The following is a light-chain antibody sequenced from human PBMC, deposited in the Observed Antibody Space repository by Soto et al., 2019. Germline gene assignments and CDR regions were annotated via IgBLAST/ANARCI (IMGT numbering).Light chain of an antibody. J-gene: IGKJ2*01. V-gene: IGKV1-39*01. CDR3: QQSYSTPYT. CDR1: QSISSY. CDR2: AAS. Sequence: DIQMTQSPSSLSASVGDRVTITCRPSQSISSYLNWYQQKPGKAPKLLIYAASSLQSGVPSRFSGSGSGTDCTLTISSLQPEDFATYYCQQSYSTPYTFGQGTKLEIK.